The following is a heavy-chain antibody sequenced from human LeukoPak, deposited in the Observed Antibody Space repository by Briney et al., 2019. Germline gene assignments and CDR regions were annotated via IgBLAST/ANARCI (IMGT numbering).Heavy chain of an antibody. V-gene: IGHV4-34*01. D-gene: IGHD5-18*01. Sequence: SETLSLTCAVYGGSFRGYYWSWIRQPPGKGLEWIGEINHSGSTSYNPSLKTRVTISVDTSKNQFSLKLSSVTAADTAVYYCAEGKTAMVILAYNWFDPWGQGTLVTVSS. CDR2: INHSGST. CDR3: AEGKTAMVILAYNWFDP. J-gene: IGHJ5*02. CDR1: GGSFRGYY.